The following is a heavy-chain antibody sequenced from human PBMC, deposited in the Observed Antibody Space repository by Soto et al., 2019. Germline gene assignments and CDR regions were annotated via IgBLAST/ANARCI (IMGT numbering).Heavy chain of an antibody. CDR1: GGSFSGYY. Sequence: SETLSLICAVYGGSFSGYYWSWIRQPPGKGLEWIGEINHSGSTNYNPSLKSRVTISVDTSKNQFSLKLSSVTAADTAVYYCARERSNYFDYWGQGTLVTVSS. CDR3: ARERSNYFDY. D-gene: IGHD3-10*01. V-gene: IGHV4-34*01. CDR2: INHSGST. J-gene: IGHJ4*02.